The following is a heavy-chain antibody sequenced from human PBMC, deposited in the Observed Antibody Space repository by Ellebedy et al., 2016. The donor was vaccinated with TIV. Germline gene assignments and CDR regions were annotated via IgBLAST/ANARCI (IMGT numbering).Heavy chain of an antibody. CDR2: ISGSTSTI. CDR3: ARTHDDYGGNWAFDY. Sequence: PGGSLRLSCAASGFTFSSYTMNWVRQAPGKGLEWVSYISGSTSTIYYADSVKGRFTVSRDNSKNTLYLQMTSLRAEDTAVYYCARTHDDYGGNWAFDYWGQGTLVTVSS. V-gene: IGHV3-48*01. J-gene: IGHJ4*02. CDR1: GFTFSSYT. D-gene: IGHD4-23*01.